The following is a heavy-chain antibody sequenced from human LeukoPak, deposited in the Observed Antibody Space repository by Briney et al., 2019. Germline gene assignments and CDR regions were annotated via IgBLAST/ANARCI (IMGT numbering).Heavy chain of an antibody. CDR2: TYHSGSP. Sequence: SQTLSLTCDVSGAPISSGGYSWNWVRQTPGTGLEWIGHTYHSGSPRYNPSLGSRVTISVDTSKNQFSLKLSSVTAAGTAVYYCARVQNYDILTGSPHYYYGMDVWGQGTTVTVSS. D-gene: IGHD3-9*01. CDR1: GAPISSGGYS. V-gene: IGHV4-30-2*02. CDR3: ARVQNYDILTGSPHYYYGMDV. J-gene: IGHJ6*02.